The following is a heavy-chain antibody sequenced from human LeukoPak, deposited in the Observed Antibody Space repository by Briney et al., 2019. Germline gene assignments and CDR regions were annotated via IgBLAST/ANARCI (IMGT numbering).Heavy chain of an antibody. J-gene: IGHJ4*02. Sequence: SGPTLVNPTQTLTLTCTFSGFSLSTSGVGVGWIRLPPGKALEWLALIYWDDDKRYSPSLKSRLTITKDTSKNQVVLTITNMDPVDTATYYCAHRLDSSGWYNLDYFDYWVQGTLVTVSS. CDR1: GFSLSTSGVG. CDR2: IYWDDDK. CDR3: AHRLDSSGWYNLDYFDY. V-gene: IGHV2-5*02. D-gene: IGHD6-19*01.